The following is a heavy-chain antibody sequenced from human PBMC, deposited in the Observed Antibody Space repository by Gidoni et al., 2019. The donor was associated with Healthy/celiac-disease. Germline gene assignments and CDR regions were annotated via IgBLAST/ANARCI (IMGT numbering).Heavy chain of an antibody. V-gene: IGHV3-15*01. J-gene: IGHJ5*02. CDR1: SFTFRHAW. D-gene: IGHD3-22*01. Sequence: EVQLVESGGGLVKPGGSLSLSCAASSFTFRHAWMSWVRQAPGTGLVWVGRINIKTDGGTTDYAAPVKGRFTISRDDSKNTLYLQMNSLKTEDTAVYYCTSLLPMIGPPWGQGTLVTVSS. CDR3: TSLLPMIGPP. CDR2: INIKTDGGTT.